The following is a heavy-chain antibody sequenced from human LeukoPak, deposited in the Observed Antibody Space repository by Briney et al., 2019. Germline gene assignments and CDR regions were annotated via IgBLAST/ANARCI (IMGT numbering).Heavy chain of an antibody. V-gene: IGHV4-39*07. CDR2: IYYSGST. CDR3: ARVLTVTTATPFDY. Sequence: PSETLSLTCTVSGGSISSSSYYWGWIRQPPGKGLEWIGSIYYSGSTYYNPSLKSRVTISVDTSKNQFSLKLSSVTAADTAVYYCARVLTVTTATPFDYWGQGTLVTVSS. D-gene: IGHD4-11*01. CDR1: GGSISSSSYY. J-gene: IGHJ4*02.